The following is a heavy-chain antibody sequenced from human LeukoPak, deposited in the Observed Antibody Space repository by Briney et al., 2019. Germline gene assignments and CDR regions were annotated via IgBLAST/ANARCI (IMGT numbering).Heavy chain of an antibody. V-gene: IGHV3-23*01. J-gene: IGHJ4*02. CDR2: ISGSGGST. CDR1: GFTFSSYG. D-gene: IGHD1-26*01. CDR3: AKILPGSQSGY. Sequence: GGTLRLSCAASGFTFSSYGMSWVRQAPGKGLEWVSAISGSGGSTYYADSVKGRFTISRDNSKNTLYLQMNSLRAEDTAVYYCAKILPGSQSGYWGQGTLVTVSS.